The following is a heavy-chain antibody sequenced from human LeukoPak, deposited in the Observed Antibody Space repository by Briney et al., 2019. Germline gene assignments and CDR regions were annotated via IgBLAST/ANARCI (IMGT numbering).Heavy chain of an antibody. V-gene: IGHV1-3*01. CDR2: INAGNGNT. CDR1: GYTFTSYA. Sequence: GASAKVSCKASGYTFTSYAMHWVRQAPGQRLEWMGWINAGNGNTKYSQKFQGRVTMTRNTSISTAYMELSSLRSEDTAVYYCARVGEPPPTLSMDVWGQGTTVTVSS. D-gene: IGHD1-26*01. J-gene: IGHJ6*02. CDR3: ARVGEPPPTLSMDV.